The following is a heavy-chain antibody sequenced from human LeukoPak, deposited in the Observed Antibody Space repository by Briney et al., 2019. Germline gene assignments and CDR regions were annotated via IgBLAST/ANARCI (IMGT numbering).Heavy chain of an antibody. CDR3: ARVGGYSGYDYWFDP. D-gene: IGHD5-12*01. CDR2: IYYSGST. CDR1: GGSISSYY. V-gene: IGHV4-59*01. Sequence: PSETLSLTCTVSGGSISSYYWSWIRQPPGKGLEWIGYIYYSGSTNYNPSLKSRVTISVDTSKNQFSLKLSSVTAADTAVYYCARVGGYSGYDYWFDPWGQGTLVTVSS. J-gene: IGHJ5*02.